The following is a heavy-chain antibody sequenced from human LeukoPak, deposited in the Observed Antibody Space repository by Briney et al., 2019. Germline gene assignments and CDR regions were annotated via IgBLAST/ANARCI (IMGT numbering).Heavy chain of an antibody. CDR2: IYHSGST. CDR1: GGSISSGGYY. CDR3: ARDRGRMEFDY. D-gene: IGHD1-26*01. J-gene: IGHJ4*02. Sequence: PSQTLSLTCTVSGGSISSGGYYWSWIRQPPGKGLEWIGYIYHSGSTYYNPSLKSRVTISVDRSKNQFSLKLSSVTAADTAVYYCARDRGRMEFDYWGQGTLVTVSS. V-gene: IGHV4-30-2*01.